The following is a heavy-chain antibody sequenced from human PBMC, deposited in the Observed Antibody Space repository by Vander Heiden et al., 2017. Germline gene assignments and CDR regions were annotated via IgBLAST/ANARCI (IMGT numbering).Heavy chain of an antibody. J-gene: IGHJ6*02. CDR2: IKQDGSEK. Sequence: VQLVESGGGWVQPGGSLSLSGAASGCTFSSYWMSWVRQAQGKGLEWVANIKQDGSEKYYVDSVKGRFTISRDNAKNSLYLQMNSLRAEDTAVYYCARALYGSGNYYYYGMDVWGQGTTVTVSS. CDR3: ARALYGSGNYYYYGMDV. D-gene: IGHD3-10*01. V-gene: IGHV3-7*01. CDR1: GCTFSSYW.